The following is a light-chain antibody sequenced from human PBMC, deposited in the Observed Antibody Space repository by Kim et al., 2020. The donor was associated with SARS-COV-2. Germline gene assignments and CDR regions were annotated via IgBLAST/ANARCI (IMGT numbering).Light chain of an antibody. CDR3: AAWDGSLSAQL. V-gene: IGLV1-44*01. CDR2: NND. Sequence: GQRVTVSFSGSNSNIGTHTVHWFQQLPGAAPKLLIYNNDIRPSGVPARFSGSKSGTSASLAISGLQSEDEAHYYCAAWDGSLSAQLFGGGTQLTVL. CDR1: NSNIGTHT. J-gene: IGLJ3*02.